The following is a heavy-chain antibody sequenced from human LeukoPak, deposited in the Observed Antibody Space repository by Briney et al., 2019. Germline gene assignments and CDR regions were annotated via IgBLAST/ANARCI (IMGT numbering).Heavy chain of an antibody. V-gene: IGHV3-11*06. Sequence: GGSLRLSCAASGFTFSDYYMSWLRQAPGEGLEWVSYISSSSSYTNYADSVKGRFTISRDNAKNSLYLQMNSLRAEDTAVYYCASRGGSSGWYGDYYYGMDVWGKGTTVTVSS. CDR3: ASRGGSSGWYGDYYYGMDV. CDR1: GFTFSDYY. J-gene: IGHJ6*04. CDR2: ISSSSSYT. D-gene: IGHD6-19*01.